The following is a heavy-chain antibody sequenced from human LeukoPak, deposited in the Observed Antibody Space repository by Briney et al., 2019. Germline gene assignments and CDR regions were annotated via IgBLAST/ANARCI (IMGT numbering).Heavy chain of an antibody. D-gene: IGHD2-21*02. Sequence: GGSLRLSCAASGFTFSSYAMHWVRQAPGKGLEWVSAISGSGGSTYYADSVKGRFTISRDNSKNTLYLQMNSLRAEDTAVYYCAKDLVSNCGGDCYPYYFDYWGQGTLVTVSS. CDR3: AKDLVSNCGGDCYPYYFDY. CDR2: ISGSGGST. J-gene: IGHJ4*02. V-gene: IGHV3-23*01. CDR1: GFTFSSYA.